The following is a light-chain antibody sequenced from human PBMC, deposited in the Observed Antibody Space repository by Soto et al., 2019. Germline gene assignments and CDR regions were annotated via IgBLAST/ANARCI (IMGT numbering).Light chain of an antibody. Sequence: DIQITQSPSFVSSSVVYIFTVTFRASQYIGTWLAWYQQKPGKAPKFLMYDVSTLESGVPLRFSGSGSGTEFTLTINSLQPDDFATYYCQSYRNFSWTFGQGTKVDIK. CDR1: QYIGTW. V-gene: IGKV1-5*01. CDR2: DVS. CDR3: QSYRNFSWT. J-gene: IGKJ1*01.